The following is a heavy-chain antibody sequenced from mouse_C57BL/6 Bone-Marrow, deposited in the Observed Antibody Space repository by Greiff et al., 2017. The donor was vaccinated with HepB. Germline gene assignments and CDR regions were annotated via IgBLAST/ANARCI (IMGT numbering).Heavy chain of an antibody. Sequence: QVQLKQPGTELVKPGASVKLSCKASGYTFTSYWMHWVKQRPGQGLEWIGNINPSNGGTNYNEKFKSKATLTVDKSSSTAYMQLSSLTSEDSAVYYCARALPPRYYFDYWGQGTTLTVSS. CDR3: ARALPPRYYFDY. D-gene: IGHD1-2*01. V-gene: IGHV1-53*01. CDR2: INPSNGGT. J-gene: IGHJ2*01. CDR1: GYTFTSYW.